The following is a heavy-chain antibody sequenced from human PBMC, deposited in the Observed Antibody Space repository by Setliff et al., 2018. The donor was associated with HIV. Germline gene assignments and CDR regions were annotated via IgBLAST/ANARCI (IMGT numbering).Heavy chain of an antibody. D-gene: IGHD6-19*01. J-gene: IGHJ5*02. Sequence: GGSLRLSCAASGFTFSSYAMSWVRQAPGKGLDWVSVISGSGGSTFYADSVKGRFTISRDNSKNTLYLQMNSLRPEDTALYYCAKDFLYSSGWYEGWSDPGGQGTLVTVS. CDR1: GFTFSSYA. V-gene: IGHV3-23*01. CDR2: ISGSGGST. CDR3: AKDFLYSSGWYEGWSDP.